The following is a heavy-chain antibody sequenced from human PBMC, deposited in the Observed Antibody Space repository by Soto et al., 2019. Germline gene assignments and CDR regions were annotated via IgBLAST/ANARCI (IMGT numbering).Heavy chain of an antibody. Sequence: GGSLRLSCAASGFAFSSYAMSWVRQAPGKGLEWVSGISDSGGSTYYADSVKGRFTISRDNSKDTLSLQMNSLRTEDAAVYYCAKWGLVRGVLITSVHWGQGTLVTVSS. J-gene: IGHJ4*02. CDR2: ISDSGGST. V-gene: IGHV3-23*01. D-gene: IGHD3-10*01. CDR1: GFAFSSYA. CDR3: AKWGLVRGVLITSVH.